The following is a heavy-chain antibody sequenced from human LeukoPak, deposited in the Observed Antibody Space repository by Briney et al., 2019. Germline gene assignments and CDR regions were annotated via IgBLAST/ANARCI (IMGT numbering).Heavy chain of an antibody. CDR3: ARSYSGNYYYFDY. Sequence: APVKVSCKASGYTFTSYGISWVRQAPGQGPEWMGWISAYNGNTNYAQKLQGRVTMTTDTSTSTAYMGLRSLRSDDTAVYYCARSYSGNYYYFDYWGQGTLVTVSS. CDR2: ISAYNGNT. D-gene: IGHD1-26*01. V-gene: IGHV1-18*01. CDR1: GYTFTSYG. J-gene: IGHJ4*02.